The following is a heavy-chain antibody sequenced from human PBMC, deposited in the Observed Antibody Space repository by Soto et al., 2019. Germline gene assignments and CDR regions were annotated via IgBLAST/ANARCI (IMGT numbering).Heavy chain of an antibody. Sequence: GGSLRLSCAASGFTFSSYAMSWVRQAPGKGLEWVSAISGGSTYYADSVKGRFTISRDNSKNTLYLQMNSLRVEDTAVYYCAKGGRNTGYSYHKFDPWGQGTLVTVSS. CDR3: AKGGRNTGYSYHKFDP. V-gene: IGHV3-23*01. CDR1: GFTFSSYA. J-gene: IGHJ5*02. D-gene: IGHD3-22*01. CDR2: ISGGST.